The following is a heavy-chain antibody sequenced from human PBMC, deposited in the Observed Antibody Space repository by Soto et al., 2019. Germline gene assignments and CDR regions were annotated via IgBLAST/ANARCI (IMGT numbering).Heavy chain of an antibody. V-gene: IGHV4-4*07. D-gene: IGHD3-22*01. CDR1: SGSISSYY. Sequence: SETLSLTCTASSGSISSYYWSWIRQPAGKGLEWIGRIYTSGSTNYNPSLKSRVTMSVDTSKNQFSLKLSSVTAADTAVYYCARDIDSSALDPWGQGTLVTVSS. CDR3: ARDIDSSALDP. CDR2: IYTSGST. J-gene: IGHJ5*02.